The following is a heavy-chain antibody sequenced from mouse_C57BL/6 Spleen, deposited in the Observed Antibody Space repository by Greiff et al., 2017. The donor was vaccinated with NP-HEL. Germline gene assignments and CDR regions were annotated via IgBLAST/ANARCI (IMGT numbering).Heavy chain of an antibody. Sequence: EVKLMESGGGLVKPGGSLKLSCAASGFTFSDYGMHWVRQAPEKGLEWVAYISSGSSTIYYADTVKGRFTISRDNAKNTRFLHMTSLRSEDTAMYYYARRLRDYFDYWGQGTTLTVSS. CDR1: GFTFSDYG. V-gene: IGHV5-17*01. J-gene: IGHJ2*01. CDR3: ARRLRDYFDY. D-gene: IGHD1-2*01. CDR2: ISSGSSTI.